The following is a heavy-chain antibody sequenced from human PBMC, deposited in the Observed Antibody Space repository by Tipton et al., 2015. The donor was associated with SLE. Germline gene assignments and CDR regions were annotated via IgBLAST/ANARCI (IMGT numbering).Heavy chain of an antibody. CDR2: IKHDGSEK. CDR1: GFIFSDYW. D-gene: IGHD2-8*02. J-gene: IGHJ4*02. Sequence: SLRLSCSVSGFIFSDYWMTWVRQTPGKGLEWVANIKHDGSEKDYVDSVKGRFTISRDDAKNSVYLQMNSLRVEDTAVYYCVREKAYCTGATCPYYFDSWGQGTLVTVSS. CDR3: VREKAYCTGATCPYYFDS. V-gene: IGHV3-7*01.